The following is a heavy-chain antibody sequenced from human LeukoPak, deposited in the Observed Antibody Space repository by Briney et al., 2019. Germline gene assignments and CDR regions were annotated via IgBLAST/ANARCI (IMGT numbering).Heavy chain of an antibody. CDR2: ISYDGSNK. CDR3: AKDRVLGYGDYHFDY. D-gene: IGHD4-17*01. CDR1: GFTFSSYG. J-gene: IGHJ4*02. V-gene: IGHV3-30*18. Sequence: GGSLRLSCAASGFTFSSYGMHWVRHAPGKGLGWVAVISYDGSNKYYADSAKSRFTISRDNSKNTLYLQVNSLRAEDTAVYYCAKDRVLGYGDYHFDYWGQGTLVTVSS.